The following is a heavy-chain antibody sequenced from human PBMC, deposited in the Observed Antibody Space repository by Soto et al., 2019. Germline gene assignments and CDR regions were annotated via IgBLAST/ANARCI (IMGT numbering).Heavy chain of an antibody. CDR1: GAAPNSGNYY. Sequence: SETLSLTCGVSGAAPNSGNYYWSWIRQVPGKGLEWIGHIYVTGAVDYNPSLRDRITISQDTSERQFSLNLRLVTAADTAVYYCARLRIATNSYKWFDPWGQGXLVTVSS. J-gene: IGHJ5*02. V-gene: IGHV4-31*11. CDR3: ARLRIATNSYKWFDP. CDR2: IYVTGAV. D-gene: IGHD2-21*01.